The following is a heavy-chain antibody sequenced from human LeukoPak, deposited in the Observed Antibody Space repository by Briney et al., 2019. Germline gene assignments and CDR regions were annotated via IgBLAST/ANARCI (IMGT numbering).Heavy chain of an antibody. CDR3: ARAAYYYGSGSYHFDY. V-gene: IGHV1-69*13. D-gene: IGHD3-10*01. CDR2: IIPIFGTA. J-gene: IGHJ4*02. CDR1: GGTFSSYA. Sequence: ASVEVSCKASGGTFSSYAISWVRQAPGQGLEWMGGIIPIFGTANYAQKFQGRVTITADESTSTAYMELSSLRSEDTAVYYCARAAYYYGSGSYHFDYWGQGTLVTVSS.